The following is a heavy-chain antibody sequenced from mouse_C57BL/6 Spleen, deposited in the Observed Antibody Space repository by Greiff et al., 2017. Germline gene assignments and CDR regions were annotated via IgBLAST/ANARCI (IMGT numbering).Heavy chain of an antibody. Sequence: EVQVVESGPGLVKPSQSLSLTCSVTGYSITSGYYWNWIRQFPGNKLEWMGYISYDGSNNYNPSLKNRISITRDTSKNQFFLKLNSVTTEDTATYYCAREGYYGGFDYWGQGTTLTVSS. CDR2: ISYDGSN. V-gene: IGHV3-6*01. CDR1: GYSITSGYY. J-gene: IGHJ2*01. D-gene: IGHD1-2*01. CDR3: AREGYYGGFDY.